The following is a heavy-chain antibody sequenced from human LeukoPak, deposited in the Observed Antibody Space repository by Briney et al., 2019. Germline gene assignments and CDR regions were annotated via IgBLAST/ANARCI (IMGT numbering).Heavy chain of an antibody. V-gene: IGHV3-7*01. CDR1: GFTFSDTW. CDR2: IKQDGSEM. D-gene: IGHD3-10*01. J-gene: IGHJ4*02. CDR3: ARPSYNLGSYFDY. Sequence: GGSLRLSCAASGFTFSDTWLSWVRQAPGKGPEWVANIKQDGSEMYYVDSVKGRFTISRDNAKNSLYLQMNSLRVEDTAVYYCARPSYNLGSYFDYWGQGNLVTVS.